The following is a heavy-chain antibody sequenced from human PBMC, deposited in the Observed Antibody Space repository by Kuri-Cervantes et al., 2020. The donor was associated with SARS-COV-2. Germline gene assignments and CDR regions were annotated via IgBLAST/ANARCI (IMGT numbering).Heavy chain of an antibody. CDR1: GFTFSSYW. Sequence: GESLKISCAASGFTFSSYWMSWVRQASGKGLEWVANIKQDGSEKYYVDSVKGRFTISRDNAKTSLYLQMNSLRAEDTAVYYCAKDLFVVVPAAIISLYYYYGMDVWGQGTTVTVSS. CDR3: AKDLFVVVPAAIISLYYYYGMDV. J-gene: IGHJ6*02. CDR2: IKQDGSEK. D-gene: IGHD2-2*02. V-gene: IGHV3-7*05.